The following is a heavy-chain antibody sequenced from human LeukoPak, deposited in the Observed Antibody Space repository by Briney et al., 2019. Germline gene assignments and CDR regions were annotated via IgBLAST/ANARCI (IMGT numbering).Heavy chain of an antibody. D-gene: IGHD2-2*01. J-gene: IGHJ6*02. V-gene: IGHV3-53*01. Sequence: GGSLRLSCAASGFTVGSNYMSWVRQAAGKGLEWVSVIYSGGSTYYADSVKGRFTISRDNSKNTLYLQMNSLRAEDTAVYYCARDRSGYCSSTSCYGPYYYGMDVWGQGTTVTVSS. CDR2: IYSGGST. CDR1: GFTVGSNY. CDR3: ARDRSGYCSSTSCYGPYYYGMDV.